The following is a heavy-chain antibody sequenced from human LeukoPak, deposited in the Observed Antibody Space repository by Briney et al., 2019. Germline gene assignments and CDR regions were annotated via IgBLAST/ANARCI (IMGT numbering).Heavy chain of an antibody. Sequence: WGSLRLSCAASGFTFSSYAMSWVRQAPGKGLEWVSAISGSGGSTYYADSVKGRFTISRDNSKNTLYLQMNSLRAEDTAVYYCAKVDPYYYDSSGYYADYFDYWGQGTLVTVSS. D-gene: IGHD3-22*01. J-gene: IGHJ4*02. CDR1: GFTFSSYA. CDR2: ISGSGGST. V-gene: IGHV3-23*01. CDR3: AKVDPYYYDSSGYYADYFDY.